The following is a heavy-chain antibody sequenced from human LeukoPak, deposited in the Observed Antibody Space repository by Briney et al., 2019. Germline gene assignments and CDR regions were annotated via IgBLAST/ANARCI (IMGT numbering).Heavy chain of an antibody. J-gene: IGHJ5*02. V-gene: IGHV4-59*08. CDR2: IYYSGST. Sequence: PSETLSLTCTVSGGSISSYYWSWIRRPPGKGLEWIGYIYYSGSTNYNPPLKSRVTISVDTSKNQFSLKLSSVTAADTAVYYCARHAYSGSYNWFDPWGQGTLVTVSS. CDR3: ARHAYSGSYNWFDP. CDR1: GGSISSYY. D-gene: IGHD1-26*01.